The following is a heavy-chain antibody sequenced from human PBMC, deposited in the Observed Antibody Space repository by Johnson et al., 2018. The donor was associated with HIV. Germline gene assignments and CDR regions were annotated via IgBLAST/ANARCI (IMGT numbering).Heavy chain of an antibody. J-gene: IGHJ3*02. CDR2: ISYHGSNQ. CDR3: ANHRADYYDSSGYPDAFDI. Sequence: QVQLVESGGGVVQPGRSLRISCAASGFTFRSYAMHWVRQAPGKGLEWVAVISYHGSNQYYADSVKGRFTISRDNSKNTLYLQMNSLRAEDTAVYYCANHRADYYDSSGYPDAFDIWGQGTMVTVSS. D-gene: IGHD3-22*01. CDR1: GFTFRSYA. V-gene: IGHV3-30*04.